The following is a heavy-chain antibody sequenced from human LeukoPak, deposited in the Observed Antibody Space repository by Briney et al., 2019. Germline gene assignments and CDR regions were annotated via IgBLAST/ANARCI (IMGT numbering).Heavy chain of an antibody. CDR2: ISSSSSYI. Sequence: PGGSLRLSCAASGFIFSSYGMHWVRQAPGKGLEWVSSISSSSSYIYYADSVKGRFTISRDNAKNSLYLQMNSLRAEDTAVYYCARLRYYYDSSGYYPYWGQGTLVTVSS. D-gene: IGHD3-22*01. V-gene: IGHV3-21*01. J-gene: IGHJ4*02. CDR3: ARLRYYYDSSGYYPY. CDR1: GFIFSSYG.